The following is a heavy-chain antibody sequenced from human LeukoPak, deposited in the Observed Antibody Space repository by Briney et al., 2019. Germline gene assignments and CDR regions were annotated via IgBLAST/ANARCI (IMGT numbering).Heavy chain of an antibody. CDR1: GGSISSSSYY. Sequence: PSETLSLTCTVSGGSISSSSYYWGWIRQPPGKGLEWIGSIYYSGSTYYNPSLKSRVTISVDTSKNQFSLKLSSVTAADTAVYYCASGSGWYTAAPPIDYWGQGALVTVSS. D-gene: IGHD6-19*01. V-gene: IGHV4-39*01. CDR2: IYYSGST. J-gene: IGHJ4*02. CDR3: ASGSGWYTAAPPIDY.